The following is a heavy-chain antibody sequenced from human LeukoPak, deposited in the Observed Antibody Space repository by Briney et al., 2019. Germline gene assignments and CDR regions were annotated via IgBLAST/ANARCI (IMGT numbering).Heavy chain of an antibody. D-gene: IGHD2-2*02. J-gene: IGHJ4*02. CDR3: AKDVGYCSSTTCYKPFDY. CDR2: ISASGGST. V-gene: IGHV3-23*01. Sequence: GGSLRLSCAASGFTFSNYGMTWVRQAPGKGLEWVSVISASGGSTYYVDSVKGRFTTSRDNSKNTLYLQMNSLRAEDTAVYYCAKDVGYCSSTTCYKPFDYWGQGTLVTVSS. CDR1: GFTFSNYG.